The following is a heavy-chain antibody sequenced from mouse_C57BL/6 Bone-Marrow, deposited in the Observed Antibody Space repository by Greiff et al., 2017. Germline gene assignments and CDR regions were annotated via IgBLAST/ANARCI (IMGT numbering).Heavy chain of an antibody. V-gene: IGHV2-9*01. Sequence: VQLVESGPGLVAPSQCLSITCTASGFSLTSYGVDWVRQPPGQGLEWLGVIRGGGSTNDYSALFSSLSISKDNTKSQVVFKMDSLQTDDAAMYYCAKQGYYYAMDYWGQGTTVTVSS. CDR2: IRGGGST. CDR3: AKQGYYYAMDY. CDR1: GFSLTSYG. J-gene: IGHJ4*01.